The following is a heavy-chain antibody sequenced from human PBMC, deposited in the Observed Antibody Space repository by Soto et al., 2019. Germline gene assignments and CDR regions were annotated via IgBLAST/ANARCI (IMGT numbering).Heavy chain of an antibody. Sequence: ASVKVSCKASGYTFTSYGISWVRQAPGQGLEWMGWISAYNGNTNYAQRLQGRVTMTTDTSTSTAYMELRSLRSDDTAVYYCARQRTVGGDWYLDLWGRGTLVTVYS. D-gene: IGHD2-8*02. CDR2: ISAYNGNT. V-gene: IGHV1-18*01. CDR3: ARQRTVGGDWYLDL. CDR1: GYTFTSYG. J-gene: IGHJ2*01.